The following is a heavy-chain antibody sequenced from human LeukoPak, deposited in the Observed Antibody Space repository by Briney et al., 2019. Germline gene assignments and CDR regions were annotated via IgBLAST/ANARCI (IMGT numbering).Heavy chain of an antibody. Sequence: GGSLRLSCVASGLTFSNAWMSWVRQAPGKGLEWVGRIKSKSDRLTIDYAAPVKGRFTISRDDAKNTLYLQMNSLKTKDTAVXXXXXXXGLGKNSGRYFFVDYFDYWGQGTLVTVSS. J-gene: IGHJ4*02. V-gene: IGHV3-15*01. CDR3: XXXXGLGKNSGRYFFVDYFDY. D-gene: IGHD1-26*01. CDR1: GLTFSNAW. CDR2: IKSKSDRLTI.